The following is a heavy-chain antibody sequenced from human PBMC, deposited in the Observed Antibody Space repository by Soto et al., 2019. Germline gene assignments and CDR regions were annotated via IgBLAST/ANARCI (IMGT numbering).Heavy chain of an antibody. CDR3: GSVRPSGYVLS. CDR2: VYFSGNT. V-gene: IGHV4-59*01. CDR1: GGSLSSYY. Sequence: SETLSLTCTVSGGSLSSYYWTWIRQSPGKGLEWIGYVYFSGNTNYNPSLKSRVTISIDTSKNQFSLGLASVTAADTAFYYCGSVRPSGYVLSWGQGTLVTVSS. J-gene: IGHJ5*02. D-gene: IGHD6-25*01.